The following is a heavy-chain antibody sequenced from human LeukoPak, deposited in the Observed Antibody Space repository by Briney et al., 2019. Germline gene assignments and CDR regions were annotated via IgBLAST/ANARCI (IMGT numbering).Heavy chain of an antibody. CDR3: AREPPESYQFDY. CDR2: IVVGSGNT. D-gene: IGHD1-14*01. Sequence: GASVKVSCKASGFTFTSSAMQWVRQARGQRLEWIGWIVVGSGNTNYAQKFQGRVTMTTDASTSSVYMELSSLRSEDTAVYYCAREPPESYQFDYWGQGTLVTVSS. CDR1: GFTFTSSA. J-gene: IGHJ4*02. V-gene: IGHV1-58*02.